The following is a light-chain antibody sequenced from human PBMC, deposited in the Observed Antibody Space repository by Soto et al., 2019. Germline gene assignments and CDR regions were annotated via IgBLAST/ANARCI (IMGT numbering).Light chain of an antibody. CDR3: QQYNRYWT. CDR1: QGIGRW. V-gene: IGKV1-5*03. Sequence: IRMTQSPSSFSASTGDRVTITCRASQGIGRWLAWFQQKPGKAPNLLIYEASTLESGVPSRFSGSGSGTEFTLTISSLQSDDFASYYCQQYNRYWTFGEGTKVEIK. CDR2: EAS. J-gene: IGKJ1*01.